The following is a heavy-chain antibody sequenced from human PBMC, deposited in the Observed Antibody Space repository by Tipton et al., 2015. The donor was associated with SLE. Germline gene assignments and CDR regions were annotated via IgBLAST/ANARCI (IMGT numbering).Heavy chain of an antibody. Sequence: TLSLTCAVYGGSFSGYYWSWIRQPPGKGLEWIGEINHSGSTIFNPSLKSRVTISVDTSKNQFSLNLSSVTAADTAVYYCASRGGEDLDYWGQGTLVTVSS. CDR1: GGSFSGYY. D-gene: IGHD3-16*01. CDR3: ASRGGEDLDY. J-gene: IGHJ4*02. CDR2: INHSGST. V-gene: IGHV4-34*01.